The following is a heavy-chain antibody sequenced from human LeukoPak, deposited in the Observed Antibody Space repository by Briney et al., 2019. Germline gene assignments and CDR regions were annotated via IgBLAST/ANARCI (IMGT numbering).Heavy chain of an antibody. J-gene: IGHJ4*02. CDR1: GFTFSSYS. CDR2: ISSSSSYI. Sequence: PGGSLRLSGAASGFTFSSYSINWVRQAPGKGLEWVSSISSSSSYIYYADSVKGRFTISRDNAKNSLYLQMNSLRAKDTAVYYCAKAKRERPTYYYDSSDGGQGTLVTVSS. V-gene: IGHV3-21*01. CDR3: AKAKRERPTYYYDSSD. D-gene: IGHD3-22*01.